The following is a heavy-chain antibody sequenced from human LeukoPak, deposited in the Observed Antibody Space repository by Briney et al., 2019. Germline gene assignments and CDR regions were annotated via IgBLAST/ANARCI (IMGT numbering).Heavy chain of an antibody. Sequence: SETLSLTCTVSGYSISSGYYWGWIRQPPGKGLEWIGSIYHSGSTYYNPSLKSRVTISVDTSKNQFSLKLSSVTAADTAVYYCSYSSSWAPGTFLDYWGQGTLVTVSS. D-gene: IGHD6-13*01. CDR1: GYSISSGYY. CDR2: IYHSGST. V-gene: IGHV4-38-2*02. CDR3: SYSSSWAPGTFLDY. J-gene: IGHJ4*02.